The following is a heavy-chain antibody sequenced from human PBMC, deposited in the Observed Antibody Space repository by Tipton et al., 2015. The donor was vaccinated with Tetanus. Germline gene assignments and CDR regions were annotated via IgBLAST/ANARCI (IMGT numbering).Heavy chain of an antibody. CDR3: TTSGIVGSGYRVVC. CDR1: GLFFKNAW. D-gene: IGHD1-26*01. Sequence: SLRLSCTTSGLFFKNAWMNWVRQAPGKGLEWVGRIKNKADGGTTDYSARVKDRFSISRDDSKDTLFLQMNSLKTEDTAVYYCTTSGIVGSGYRVVCWGRGTLVVVSS. V-gene: IGHV3-15*07. J-gene: IGHJ4*02. CDR2: IKNKADGGTT.